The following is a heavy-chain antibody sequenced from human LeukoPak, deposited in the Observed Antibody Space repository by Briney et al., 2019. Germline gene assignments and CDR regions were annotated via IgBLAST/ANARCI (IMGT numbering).Heavy chain of an antibody. V-gene: IGHV4-30-4*01. D-gene: IGHD4-17*01. Sequence: SETLSLTCTVSGGSISSGDYYWSWIRQPQGKGLEWIGYIYYSGSTYYNPSLKSRVTISVDTSKNQFSLKLSSVTAADTAVYYCARDEDYGDYESAFDIWGQRTMVTVSS. CDR3: ARDEDYGDYESAFDI. J-gene: IGHJ3*02. CDR1: GGSISSGDYY. CDR2: IYYSGST.